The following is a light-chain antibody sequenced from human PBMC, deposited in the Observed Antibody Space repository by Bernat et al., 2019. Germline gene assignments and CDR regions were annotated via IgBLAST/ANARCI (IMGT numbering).Light chain of an antibody. J-gene: IGKJ4*01. V-gene: IGKV1-17*01. CDR1: PDISDF. CDR2: AAS. Sequence: EDRVTITFRSSPDISDFLILYQQKPAQTPNPLIYAASTLESGVPSRFSGRGSGTEFTRTISRLQPEDFATYYCLQYNSYPLTFGGGTKVEIK. CDR3: LQYNSYPLT.